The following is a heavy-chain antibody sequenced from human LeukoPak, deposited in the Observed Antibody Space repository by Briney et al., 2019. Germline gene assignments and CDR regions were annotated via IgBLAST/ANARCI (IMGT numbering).Heavy chain of an antibody. CDR1: GLPFSNAW. J-gene: IGHJ4*02. D-gene: IGHD2-2*01. CDR2: IKGKPDGGTT. CDR3: ATDGYCSTTGCYFFDC. V-gene: IGHV3-15*01. Sequence: GGSLRLSCATSGLPFSNAWMSWVRQAPGKGLEWVGRIKGKPDGGTTEYAAPVKGRFTISKDDSKNTLYLQMNSLTTEDIAVYYCATDGYCSTTGCYFFDCWGQGTLVTVSS.